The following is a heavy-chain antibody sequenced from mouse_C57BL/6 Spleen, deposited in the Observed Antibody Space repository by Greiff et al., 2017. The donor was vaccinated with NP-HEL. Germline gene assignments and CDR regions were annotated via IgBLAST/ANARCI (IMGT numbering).Heavy chain of an antibody. Sequence: VQLQQSEPELVKPGASVKISCKASGYSFTGYYMHWVKQSPEQSLEWIGDINPSTGGTTYNQKFKGKATLTVDKSSSTAYMQLKSLTSEDSAVYYCARGGGEAFDYWGQGTTVTVSS. J-gene: IGHJ2*01. V-gene: IGHV1-42*01. CDR1: GYSFTGYY. D-gene: IGHD3-2*02. CDR3: ARGGGEAFDY. CDR2: INPSTGGT.